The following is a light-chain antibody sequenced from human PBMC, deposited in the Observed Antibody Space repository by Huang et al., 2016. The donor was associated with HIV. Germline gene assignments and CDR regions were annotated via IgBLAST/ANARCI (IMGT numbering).Light chain of an antibody. J-gene: IGKJ4*01. CDR1: QSLRDTY. CDR2: GAS. Sequence: EIVLTQSPGTLSLSPGETATFSCRASQSLRDTYTAWYQQRPGQAPRLLIYGASSRAAGIPDRFSGSGSGTDFTLTINRLEPQDVAVYFCLQYDRSPLTFGGGTKVEL. CDR3: LQYDRSPLT. V-gene: IGKV3-20*01.